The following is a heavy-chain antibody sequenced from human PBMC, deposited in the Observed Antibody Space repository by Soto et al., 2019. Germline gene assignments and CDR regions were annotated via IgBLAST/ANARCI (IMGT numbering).Heavy chain of an antibody. Sequence: GGSLRLSCAACGFTFSSYAMSWVRQAPGKGLEWVSAISGTGSSAIYADSVRGRFTVSRDNAKDTLYLHMNSLRAEDTAVYYCATLNGYDYWGQGTLVTVSS. D-gene: IGHD5-12*01. J-gene: IGHJ4*02. CDR2: ISGTGSSA. CDR3: ATLNGYDY. CDR1: GFTFSSYA. V-gene: IGHV3-23*01.